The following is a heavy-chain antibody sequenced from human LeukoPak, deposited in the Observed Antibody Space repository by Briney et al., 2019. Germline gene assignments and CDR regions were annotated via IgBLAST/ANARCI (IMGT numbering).Heavy chain of an antibody. V-gene: IGHV4-34*01. CDR3: ARGTAGGIAAAGANPNFDY. CDR1: GGSFSGYY. D-gene: IGHD6-13*01. Sequence: PSETLSLTCAVYGGSFSGYYWSWIRQPPGKGLEWIGEINHSGSTNYNPSLKSRVTISVDTSKNQFSLKLSSVTAADTAVYYCARGTAGGIAAAGANPNFDYWGQGALVTVSS. J-gene: IGHJ4*02. CDR2: INHSGST.